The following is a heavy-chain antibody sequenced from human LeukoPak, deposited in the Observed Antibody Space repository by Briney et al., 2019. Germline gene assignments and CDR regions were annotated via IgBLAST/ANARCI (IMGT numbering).Heavy chain of an antibody. CDR2: ISYDGSNK. J-gene: IGHJ4*02. CDR1: GFTFSSYG. Sequence: PGGSLRLSCAASGFTFSSYGMHWVRQAAGKGLEWVAVISYDGSNKYYADSVKGRFTISRDNSKNTLYLQMNSLRAEDTAVYYCAKGIDYGDYAYWGQGTLVTVSS. CDR3: AKGIDYGDYAY. D-gene: IGHD4-17*01. V-gene: IGHV3-30*18.